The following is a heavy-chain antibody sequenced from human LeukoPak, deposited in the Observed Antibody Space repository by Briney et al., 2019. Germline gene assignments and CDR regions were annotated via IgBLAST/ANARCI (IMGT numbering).Heavy chain of an antibody. D-gene: IGHD3-10*01. CDR1: GGSISSYY. J-gene: IGHJ4*02. CDR2: IYYGGST. V-gene: IGHV4-59*01. CDR3: ARERTDYGSGSYYTDY. Sequence: SETLSLTCTASGGSISSYYWSWIRQPPGKGLEWIGYIYYGGSTNYNPSLKRRVTISVDTSKNQFSLKLSSVTAADTAVYYCARERTDYGSGSYYTDYWGQGTLVTVSS.